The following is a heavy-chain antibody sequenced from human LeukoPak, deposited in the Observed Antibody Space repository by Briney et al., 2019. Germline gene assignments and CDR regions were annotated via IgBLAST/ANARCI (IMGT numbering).Heavy chain of an antibody. CDR2: TYYRSKWYS. V-gene: IGHV6-1*01. D-gene: IGHD6-19*01. CDR3: ARGESGKTVSLFAY. J-gene: IGHJ4*02. Sequence: SQTLSLTCAISGDSVSSNSASWNWIRQSPSRGLEWLGRTYYRSKWYSDYAVSVRSRMTVNADTSKNQFSLQPNSVTPEDTAVYYCARGESGKTVSLFAYWGQGTLVTVSS. CDR1: GDSVSSNSAS.